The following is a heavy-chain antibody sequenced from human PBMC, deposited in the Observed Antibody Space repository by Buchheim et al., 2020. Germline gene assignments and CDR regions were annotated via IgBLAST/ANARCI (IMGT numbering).Heavy chain of an antibody. CDR1: GGSISSGDYY. J-gene: IGHJ4*02. D-gene: IGHD3-22*01. CDR2: IYYSGST. CDR3: ARGTLDYVYDSSGYSPRFDY. Sequence: QVQLQESGPGLVKPSQTLSLTCTVSGGSISSGDYYWSWIRQPPGKGLEWIGYIYYSGSTYYNPSLKSRVTISVDTSKNQFSLKLSSVTAADTAVYYCARGTLDYVYDSSGYSPRFDYWGQGTL. V-gene: IGHV4-30-4*01.